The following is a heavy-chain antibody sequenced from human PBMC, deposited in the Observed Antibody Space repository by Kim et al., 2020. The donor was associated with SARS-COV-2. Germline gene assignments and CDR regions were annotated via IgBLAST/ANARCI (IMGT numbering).Heavy chain of an antibody. D-gene: IGHD5-18*01. CDR3: ARDPHRGVTPYFDY. J-gene: IGHJ4*02. Sequence: NPSLKSRVTISVDTSKNQFSLKLSSVTAADTAVYYCARDPHRGVTPYFDYWGQGTLVTVSS. V-gene: IGHV4-59*01.